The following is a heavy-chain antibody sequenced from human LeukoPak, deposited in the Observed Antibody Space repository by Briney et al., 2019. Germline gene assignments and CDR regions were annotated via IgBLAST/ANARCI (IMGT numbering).Heavy chain of an antibody. CDR1: GLTFRNYA. V-gene: IGHV3-23*01. J-gene: IGHJ4*02. CDR3: ATYRQVLLPFES. Sequence: SGGSLRLSCAASGLTFRNYAMIWVRQPPGKGLEWVSSIFPSGGEIHYADSVRGRFTISRDNSKSTLSLQMNSLRAEDTAIYYCATYRQVLLPFESWGQGTLVTASS. CDR2: IFPSGGEI. D-gene: IGHD2-8*02.